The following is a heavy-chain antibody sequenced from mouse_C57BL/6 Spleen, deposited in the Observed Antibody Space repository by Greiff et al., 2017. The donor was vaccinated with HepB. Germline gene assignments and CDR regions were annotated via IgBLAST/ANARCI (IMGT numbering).Heavy chain of an antibody. CDR2: IDPSDSET. V-gene: IGHV1-52*01. D-gene: IGHD1-1*01. Sequence: QVQLQQPGAELVRPGSSVKLSCKASGYTFTSYWMHWVKQRPIQGLEWIGNIDPSDSETHYNQKFKDKATLTVDKSSSTAYRQLSSLTSEDSAVYYCASLITTVVAEDWYFDVWGTGTTVTVSS. CDR3: ASLITTVVAEDWYFDV. CDR1: GYTFTSYW. J-gene: IGHJ1*03.